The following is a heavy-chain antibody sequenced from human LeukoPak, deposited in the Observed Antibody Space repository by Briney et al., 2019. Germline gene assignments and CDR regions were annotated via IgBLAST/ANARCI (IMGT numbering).Heavy chain of an antibody. CDR2: INSSSSYI. V-gene: IGHV3-21*01. D-gene: IGHD3-10*01. J-gene: IGHJ4*02. Sequence: GGSLRLSCAASGFTFSSYSMNWVRQAPGKGLEWVSSINSSSSYIYYADSVKGRFTISRDNAKNSLYLEMNSLRSEDTAVYYCARVRGDYYGSGSYYTFDYWGQGTLVTVSS. CDR1: GFTFSSYS. CDR3: ARVRGDYYGSGSYYTFDY.